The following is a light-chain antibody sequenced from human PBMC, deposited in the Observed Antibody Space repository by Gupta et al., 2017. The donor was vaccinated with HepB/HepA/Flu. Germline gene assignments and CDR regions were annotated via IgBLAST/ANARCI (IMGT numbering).Light chain of an antibody. CDR3: SSYAGSNNLVV. CDR1: SSDVGGYNY. V-gene: IGLV2-8*01. J-gene: IGLJ2*01. Sequence: QSALTQPPSASGSPGQSVTISCTGTSSDVGGYNYVSWYHQHPGKAPNLLIYEVSKRPSGVPDRFSGSKSGNTASLTVSGLQAEDEADYYCSSYAGSNNLVVFGGGTKLTVL. CDR2: EVS.